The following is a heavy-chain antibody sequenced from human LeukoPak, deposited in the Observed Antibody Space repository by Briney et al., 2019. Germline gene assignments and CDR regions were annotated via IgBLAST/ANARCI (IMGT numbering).Heavy chain of an antibody. Sequence: SETLSLTCAVYGGSFSGYYWSWIRQPPGKGLEWIGEIYHSGSTNYNPSLKSRVTISVDKSKNQFSLKLSSVTAADTAVYYCAREGAAAGLDYWGQGTLVTVSS. D-gene: IGHD6-13*01. CDR2: IYHSGST. CDR1: GGSFSGYY. CDR3: AREGAAAGLDY. J-gene: IGHJ4*02. V-gene: IGHV4-34*01.